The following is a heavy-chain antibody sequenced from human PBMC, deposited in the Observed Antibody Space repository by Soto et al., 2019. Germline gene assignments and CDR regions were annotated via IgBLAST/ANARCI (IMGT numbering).Heavy chain of an antibody. Sequence: ASVKLSCKASGYTFTSYAMHWVRQAPGQRLEWMGWINAGNGNTKYSQKFQGRVTINRDTSASTAYMELSSVRSEDTAVYYCARVDRKCCWPLGGYYYGMDVWGQGTTVTVSS. CDR1: GYTFTSYA. D-gene: IGHD3-16*01. J-gene: IGHJ6*02. CDR3: ARVDRKCCWPLGGYYYGMDV. CDR2: INAGNGNT. V-gene: IGHV1-3*01.